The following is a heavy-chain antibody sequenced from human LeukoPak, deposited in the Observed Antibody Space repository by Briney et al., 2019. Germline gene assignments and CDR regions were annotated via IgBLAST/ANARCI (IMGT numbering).Heavy chain of an antibody. V-gene: IGHV1-69*04. CDR1: GGTFSSYT. CDR2: IIPILGIA. D-gene: IGHD2-2*01. CDR3: ARDPVYCSSASCREYFQH. J-gene: IGHJ1*01. Sequence: SVKVSCKASGGTFSSYTISWVRQAPGQGLEWMGRIIPILGIANYAQKFQGRVTITADKSTSTAYMELSSLRSEDTAVYYCARDPVYCSSASCREYFQHWGQGTLVTVSS.